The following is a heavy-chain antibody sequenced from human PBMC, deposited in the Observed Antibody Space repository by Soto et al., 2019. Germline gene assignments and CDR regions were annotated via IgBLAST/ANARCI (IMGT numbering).Heavy chain of an antibody. Sequence: QVQLVQSGAELKKPGASVKVSCKGSGYTFTSYGISWVRQAPGQGLEWMGWISVYNDNTHYAQKVQGRVTMTTDTSTSTAYMERRSLRSDDTAVYDCERDRVRYCSGGSCYVFDNWGQGTRVTVSS. CDR3: ERDRVRYCSGGSCYVFDN. V-gene: IGHV1-18*01. CDR1: GYTFTSYG. J-gene: IGHJ4*02. CDR2: ISVYNDNT. D-gene: IGHD2-15*01.